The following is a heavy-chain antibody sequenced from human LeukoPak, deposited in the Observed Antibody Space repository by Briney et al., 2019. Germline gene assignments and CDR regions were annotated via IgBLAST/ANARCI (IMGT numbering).Heavy chain of an antibody. CDR3: GRDFRDRSMPIDY. V-gene: IGHV3-11*01. J-gene: IGHJ4*02. CDR1: GFTFSDYY. CDR2: ISRSAVST. D-gene: IGHD2/OR15-2a*01. Sequence: GGSLRLSCAASGFTFSDYYMSWICQAPGKGLEWLSYISRSAVSTHYADSVKGRFTISRDNAKNSLYLQMNSLRAEDTAVYYCGRDFRDRSMPIDYWGQGTLVTVSS.